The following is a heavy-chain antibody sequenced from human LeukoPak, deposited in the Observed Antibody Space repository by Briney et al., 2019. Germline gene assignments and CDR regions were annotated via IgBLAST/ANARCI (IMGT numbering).Heavy chain of an antibody. CDR2: ISGSGDDT. J-gene: IGHJ4*02. CDR3: AKARSLYYYDSSGYFLPIYYFDY. Sequence: GGSLRLSCAASGFPFSSYVMSWVRQAPGKGLEWVSGISGSGDDTNYADPVKGRFTISRDNSKNTLYLQMNSLRAEDTAVYYCAKARSLYYYDSSGYFLPIYYFDYWGQGTRVTVSS. CDR1: GFPFSSYV. D-gene: IGHD3-22*01. V-gene: IGHV3-23*01.